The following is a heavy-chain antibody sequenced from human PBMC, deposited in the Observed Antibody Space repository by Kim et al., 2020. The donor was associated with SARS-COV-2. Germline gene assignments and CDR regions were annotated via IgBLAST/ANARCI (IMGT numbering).Heavy chain of an antibody. CDR2: ISSSGSTI. V-gene: IGHV3-48*03. Sequence: GGSLRLSCAASGFTFSSYEMNWVRQAPGKGLEWVSYISSSGSTIYYADSVKGRFTISRDNAKNSLYLQMNSLRAEDTAVYYCARGAHSSGALDPWGQGTLVTVSS. D-gene: IGHD6-19*01. CDR1: GFTFSSYE. J-gene: IGHJ5*02. CDR3: ARGAHSSGALDP.